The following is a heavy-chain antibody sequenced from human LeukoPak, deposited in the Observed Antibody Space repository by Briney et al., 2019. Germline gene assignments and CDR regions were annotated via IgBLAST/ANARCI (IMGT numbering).Heavy chain of an antibody. CDR3: ASRYSYGPATIFDY. J-gene: IGHJ4*02. Sequence: SETLSLTCTVSGGSISSSSYYWGWIRQPPGKGLEWIGSIYYSGSTYYNPSLKSRVTISVDTSKNQFSLKLSSVTAADTAVYYCASRYSYGPATIFDYWGQGTLSPSPQ. CDR1: GGSISSSSYY. D-gene: IGHD5-18*01. V-gene: IGHV4-39*01. CDR2: IYYSGST.